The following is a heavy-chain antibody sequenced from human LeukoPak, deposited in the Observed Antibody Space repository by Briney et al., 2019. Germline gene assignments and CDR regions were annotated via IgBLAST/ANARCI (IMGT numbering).Heavy chain of an antibody. Sequence: SETLSLTCTVSGGSISDYYWNWIRRPPGKGLEWIGYIYYSGSTTYNPSLKSRVTMSVDTAKNQFSLKLRSVTAADTAVYYCARGDFCSKSNCYLRPMDVWGKGTTVTVSS. J-gene: IGHJ6*03. CDR2: IYYSGST. V-gene: IGHV4-59*01. CDR1: GGSISDYY. CDR3: ARGDFCSKSNCYLRPMDV. D-gene: IGHD3-3*01.